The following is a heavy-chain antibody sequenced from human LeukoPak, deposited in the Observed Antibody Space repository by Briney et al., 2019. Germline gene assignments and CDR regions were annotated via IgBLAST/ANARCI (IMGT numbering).Heavy chain of an antibody. V-gene: IGHV4-39*07. CDR3: ARDKPPVGCAGDCSSGDTFDI. CDR2: IYYSGST. J-gene: IGHJ3*02. D-gene: IGHD2-21*02. Sequence: PSETLSLTCTVSGGSISSSSYYWGWIRQPPGKGLEWIGSIYYSGSTYYNPSLKSRVTISVDTSKNQFSLKLSSVTAADTAVYYCARDKPPVGCAGDCSSGDTFDIWGQGTMVTVSS. CDR1: GGSISSSSYY.